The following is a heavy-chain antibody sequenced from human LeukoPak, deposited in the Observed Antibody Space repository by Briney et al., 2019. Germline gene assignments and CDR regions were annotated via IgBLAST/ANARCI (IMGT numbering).Heavy chain of an antibody. CDR1: GGTFSSYA. D-gene: IGHD3-10*01. J-gene: IGHJ4*02. Sequence: GASVKVSCKASGGTFSSYAISWVRQAPGQGLEWMGWINPNSGGTNYAQKFQGRVNMTRDTSISTAYMELSRLRSDDTAVYYCARRVSWFGELFGYWGQGTLVTVSS. CDR3: ARRVSWFGELFGY. V-gene: IGHV1-2*02. CDR2: INPNSGGT.